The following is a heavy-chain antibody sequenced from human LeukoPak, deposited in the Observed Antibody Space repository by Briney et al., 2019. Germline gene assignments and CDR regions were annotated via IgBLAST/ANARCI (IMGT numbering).Heavy chain of an antibody. J-gene: IGHJ6*03. CDR3: ARLARPAYYYYYMDV. CDR2: INHSGSN. D-gene: IGHD6-6*01. CDR1: GGSFSGYY. V-gene: IGHV4-34*01. Sequence: SETLSLNCAVYGGSFSGYYWSWIRQPPGKGLEWVGEINHSGSNNYNPSLKRRVTISVDTSKNQFSLKLSSVTAADTAVYYCARLARPAYYYYYMDVWGKGTTVTVSS.